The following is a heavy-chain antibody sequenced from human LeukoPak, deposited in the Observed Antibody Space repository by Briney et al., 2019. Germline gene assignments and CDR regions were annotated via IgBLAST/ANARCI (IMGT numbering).Heavy chain of an antibody. Sequence: ASVKVSCKASGYTFTSYDINWVRQATGQGLEWMGWMNPNSGNTGYAQKFQGRVTMTRNTSISTAYMELRSLRSDDTAVYYCARDTYYYDSSGYSGWFDPWGQGTLVTVSS. J-gene: IGHJ5*02. CDR2: MNPNSGNT. D-gene: IGHD3-22*01. V-gene: IGHV1-8*01. CDR3: ARDTYYYDSSGYSGWFDP. CDR1: GYTFTSYD.